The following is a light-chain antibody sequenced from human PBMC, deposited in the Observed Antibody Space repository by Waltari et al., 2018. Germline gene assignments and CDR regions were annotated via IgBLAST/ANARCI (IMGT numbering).Light chain of an antibody. CDR2: RNN. Sequence: QSVLTQPPSASGTPGQRVTISCSGSNSHIGSNYVYWYQQRPGTAPKLLFYRNNQRPSGVPDRFSGSKSCTSASLAISGLRSEDETDYYCAAWDDSLGGPVFGGGTKLTVL. V-gene: IGLV1-47*01. CDR3: AAWDDSLGGPV. CDR1: NSHIGSNY. J-gene: IGLJ3*02.